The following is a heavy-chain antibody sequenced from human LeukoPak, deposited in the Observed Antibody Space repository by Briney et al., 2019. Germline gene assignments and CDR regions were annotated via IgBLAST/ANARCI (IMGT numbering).Heavy chain of an antibody. CDR2: ISYDGSNK. CDR3: AINYYGSGSYYNGEPYFDY. CDR1: GFTFSSYA. J-gene: IGHJ4*02. Sequence: PGGSLRLSCAASGFTFSSYAMHWVRQAPGKGLEWVAVISYDGSNKYYADSVKGRFTISRDNSKNTLYLQMNSLRAEDTAVYYCAINYYGSGSYYNGEPYFDYWGQGTLVTVSS. V-gene: IGHV3-30-3*01. D-gene: IGHD3-10*01.